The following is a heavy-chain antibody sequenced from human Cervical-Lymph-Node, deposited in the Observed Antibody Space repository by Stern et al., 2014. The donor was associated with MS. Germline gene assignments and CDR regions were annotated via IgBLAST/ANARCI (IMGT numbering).Heavy chain of an antibody. CDR3: ARDLVGSPAY. Sequence: VQLVESGGGLVKPGGSLRLSCAASGFTFSDYYMTWIRQAPGKGLQRLSYISTDGTTIYYADSVKGRFTVSRDNAKNSLYLQMNSLRAEDTAVYFCARDLVGSPAYWGQGTAVSVSS. CDR2: ISTDGTTI. CDR1: GFTFSDYY. J-gene: IGHJ4*02. V-gene: IGHV3-11*01. D-gene: IGHD1-26*01.